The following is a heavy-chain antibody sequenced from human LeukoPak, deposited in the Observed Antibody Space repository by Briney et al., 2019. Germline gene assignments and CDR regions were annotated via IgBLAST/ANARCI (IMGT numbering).Heavy chain of an antibody. Sequence: ETLSLTCSVSGGSISSTDYYWGWIRQPPGKGLEWIGSIYYTGSTFYNPSLKSRVTISADTSKNQLSLKLSSVTAADTAVYYCARHPGSHCSTATCYTGGVFDYWGQGTLVTVSS. D-gene: IGHD2-2*01. J-gene: IGHJ4*02. CDR2: IYYTGST. V-gene: IGHV4-39*01. CDR1: GGSISSTDYY. CDR3: ARHPGSHCSTATCYTGGVFDY.